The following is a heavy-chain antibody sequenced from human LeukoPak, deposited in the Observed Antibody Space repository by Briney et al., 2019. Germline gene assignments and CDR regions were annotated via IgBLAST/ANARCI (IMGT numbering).Heavy chain of an antibody. CDR1: GFTVSSNY. Sequence: PGGSLRLSCAASGFTVSSNYMSWVRQAPGKGLEWVSVIYSGGSTYYADSVKGRFTISRDNSKNTLYLQMNSLRAEDTAVYYCASPKGGYSYGYSYFDYWGQGTLVTVSS. V-gene: IGHV3-53*05. J-gene: IGHJ4*02. CDR2: IYSGGST. D-gene: IGHD5-18*01. CDR3: ASPKGGYSYGYSYFDY.